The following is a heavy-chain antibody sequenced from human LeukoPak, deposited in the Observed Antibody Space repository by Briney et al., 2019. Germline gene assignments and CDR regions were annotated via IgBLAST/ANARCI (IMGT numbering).Heavy chain of an antibody. CDR1: GYTFTSYG. J-gene: IGHJ4*02. Sequence: ASVKVSCKASGYTFTSYGISWVRQAPGQGLEWMGWISAYNGNTNYAQKLQGRVTMTTDTSTSTAYMELRSLRSDDTAVYYCARGFQYYGSGSSLVYWGQGTLVTVSS. CDR3: ARGFQYYGSGSSLVY. CDR2: ISAYNGNT. D-gene: IGHD3-10*01. V-gene: IGHV1-18*01.